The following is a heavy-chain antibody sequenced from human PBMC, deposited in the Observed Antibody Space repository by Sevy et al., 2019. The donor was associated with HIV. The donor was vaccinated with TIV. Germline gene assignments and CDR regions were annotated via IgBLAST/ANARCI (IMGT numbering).Heavy chain of an antibody. V-gene: IGHV3-7*01. Sequence: GGSLRLSCAASGFTFSKYWMGWVRQAPGKGLEWVANIKQDAGQKYYVDSVKGRFTISRDNAKNSLYLQMNSLRAEDTAVYFCAREDGNYYFHYWGQGTLVTVSS. CDR2: IKQDAGQK. CDR1: GFTFSKYW. D-gene: IGHD1-7*01. CDR3: AREDGNYYFHY. J-gene: IGHJ4*02.